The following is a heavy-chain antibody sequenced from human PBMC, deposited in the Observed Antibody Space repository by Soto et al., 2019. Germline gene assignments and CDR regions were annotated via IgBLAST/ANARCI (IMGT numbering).Heavy chain of an antibody. V-gene: IGHV3-23*01. CDR3: VNRNSGSYSNY. CDR2: ITGSGDRT. CDR1: GFTFNSYA. D-gene: IGHD1-26*01. Sequence: EVQLLESGGGLVQPGGALRLSCAASGFTFNSYAMSWVRQAPGKGLEWVSAITGSGDRTFYADSVKGRFTISRDNSKNTLYLRMNSLRAEDTATYYCVNRNSGSYSNYWGQGTLVTVSS. J-gene: IGHJ4*02.